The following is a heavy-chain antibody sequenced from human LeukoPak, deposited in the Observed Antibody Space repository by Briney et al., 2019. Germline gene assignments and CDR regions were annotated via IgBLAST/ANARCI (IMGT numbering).Heavy chain of an antibody. CDR2: ISGYNGHT. J-gene: IGHJ4*02. Sequence: ASVKVSCKTSGYTLTTYGFSWVRQAPGQGLEWMGWISGYNGHTNYAQNLQGRVTMTTDTSTSTAYMELRSLRSDDTAVYYCARDQVYFYDSSGFDYWGQGTLVTVSS. D-gene: IGHD3-22*01. V-gene: IGHV1-18*01. CDR3: ARDQVYFYDSSGFDY. CDR1: GYTLTTYG.